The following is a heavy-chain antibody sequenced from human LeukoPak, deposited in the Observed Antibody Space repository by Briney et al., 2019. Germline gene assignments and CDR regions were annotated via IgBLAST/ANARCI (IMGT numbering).Heavy chain of an antibody. J-gene: IGHJ4*02. CDR2: IRYDGSNK. CDR3: ARLREIPVFGVVTKSTSYFDY. Sequence: GGSLTLSCAASGFTFSSYGMHWVRQAPGKGLEWVAFIRYDGSNKYYADSVKGRFTISRDNSKNTLYLQMNSLRAEDTAVYYCARLREIPVFGVVTKSTSYFDYWGQGTLVTVSS. D-gene: IGHD3-3*01. CDR1: GFTFSSYG. V-gene: IGHV3-30*02.